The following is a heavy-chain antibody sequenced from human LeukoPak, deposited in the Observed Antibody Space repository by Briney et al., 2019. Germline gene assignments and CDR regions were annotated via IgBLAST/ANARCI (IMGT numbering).Heavy chain of an antibody. V-gene: IGHV4-39*07. D-gene: IGHD2-15*01. CDR1: GGSISSSSYY. CDR2: IFYSGST. J-gene: IGHJ3*02. Sequence: KPLETLSLTCTVSGGSISSSSYYWGWIRQPPGKGLEWIGNIFYSGSTYYSPSLKSRVTISLDTSKNQFSLKLSSVTAADTAVYYCARSGECSGGSCWRSQHTVEAFDIWGQGTMVTVSS. CDR3: ARSGECSGGSCWRSQHTVEAFDI.